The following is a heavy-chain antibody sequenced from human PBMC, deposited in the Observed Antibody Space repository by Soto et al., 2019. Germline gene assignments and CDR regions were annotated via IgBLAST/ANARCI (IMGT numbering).Heavy chain of an antibody. D-gene: IGHD3-10*01. CDR2: IKEDGGES. Sequence: EVQLVESGGGLVQPGGSLRLSCAASGFTFSNYWMTWVRQAPGKGLEWVSNIKEDGGESNYVDSLKGRFTISRDNAKNSLYLQMNSRRAEDTAVYYGARAGSAKDNWGQGTLVTVSS. CDR1: GFTFSNYW. V-gene: IGHV3-7*05. J-gene: IGHJ4*01. CDR3: ARAGSAKDN.